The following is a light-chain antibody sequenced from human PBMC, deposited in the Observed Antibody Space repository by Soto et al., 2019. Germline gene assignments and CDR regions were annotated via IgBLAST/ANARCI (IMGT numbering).Light chain of an antibody. J-gene: IGKJ1*01. CDR3: MHGTHWPWT. CDR2: MIS. CDR1: QGLVYSDGNTY. Sequence: DVVMTQSPLSLPVTLGQPASISCRSTQGLVYSDGNTYLNWFHQRPGQSPRRLIYMISNRDSGVPDRFSGSGSGTDFTLTISRVEAEDVAIYYCMHGTHWPWTFGQGTKVEMK. V-gene: IGKV2-30*01.